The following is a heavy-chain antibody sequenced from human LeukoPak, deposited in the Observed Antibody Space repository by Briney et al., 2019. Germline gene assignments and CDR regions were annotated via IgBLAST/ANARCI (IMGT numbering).Heavy chain of an antibody. J-gene: IGHJ3*02. CDR1: GFTFSSYS. CDR3: ARKAGTGAFDI. CDR2: IGSSSSYV. D-gene: IGHD6-19*01. Sequence: GGSLRLSCAASGFTFSSYSMNWVRQAPGKGLEWVSSIGSSSSYVYYADSVKGRFTISRDNAKNSLYLQMNSLRAEDTAVYYCARKAGTGAFDIWGQGTMVTVSS. V-gene: IGHV3-21*01.